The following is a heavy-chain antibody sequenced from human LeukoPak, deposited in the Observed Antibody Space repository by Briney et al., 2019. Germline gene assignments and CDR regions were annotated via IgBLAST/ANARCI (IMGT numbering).Heavy chain of an antibody. CDR3: ARGGYDSSGYYYFDC. CDR2: IYYTGGT. Sequence: SETLSLTCAVSGVSVTSFSFYWTWIRQPPGKGLQWIGYIYYTGGTNYNPSLKSRVTISADTSKNQFSLTLSSVTAADTAVYFCARGGYDSSGYYYFDCWGQGSLVTVSS. J-gene: IGHJ4*02. D-gene: IGHD3-22*01. CDR1: GVSVTSFSFY. V-gene: IGHV4-61*01.